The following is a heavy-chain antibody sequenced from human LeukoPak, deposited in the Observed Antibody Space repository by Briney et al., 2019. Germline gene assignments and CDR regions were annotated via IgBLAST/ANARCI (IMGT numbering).Heavy chain of an antibody. V-gene: IGHV3-66*01. CDR3: ARGYSYGYARYFDY. CDR1: GFTVSSNY. CDR2: IYSGGST. D-gene: IGHD5-18*01. J-gene: IGHJ4*02. Sequence: SGGSLRLSCAVSGFTVSSNYMSWVRQAPGKGLEWVSVIYSGGSTYYADSVKGRFTISRDNSKNTLYLQMNNLRVEDTAVYYCARGYSYGYARYFDYWGQGTLVTVSS.